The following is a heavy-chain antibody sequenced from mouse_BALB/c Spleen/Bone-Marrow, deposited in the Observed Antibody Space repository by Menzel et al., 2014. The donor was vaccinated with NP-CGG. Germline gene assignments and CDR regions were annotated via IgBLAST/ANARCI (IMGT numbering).Heavy chain of an antibody. CDR2: ISDGGTYS. CDR3: TRDMGDY. Sequence: DVMLVESGGGLMKPGGSPKLSCAASGFTFSDYYMYWVRQTPEKRLEWVATISDGGTYSYYADSVKGRFTISRDNAKSNLYLQMNSLKSEDTAMYYCTRDMGDYWGQGTTLTVSS. CDR1: GFTFSDYY. J-gene: IGHJ2*01. D-gene: IGHD1-1*02. V-gene: IGHV5-4*02.